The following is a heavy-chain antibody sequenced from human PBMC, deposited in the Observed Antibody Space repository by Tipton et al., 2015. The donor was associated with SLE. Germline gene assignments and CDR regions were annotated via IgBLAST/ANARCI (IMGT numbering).Heavy chain of an antibody. CDR3: AGGCSSSTCEPFYFFGMDV. J-gene: IGHJ6*02. V-gene: IGHV4-39*07. CDR2: VFRGGST. D-gene: IGHD2-2*01. Sequence: TLSLTCTASGGSISESTYSWDWIRQAPGKGLEWIGEVFRGGSTNYSPSLESRVTITVDMSKNQFSLRLISVTAADTAVYYCAGGCSSSTCEPFYFFGMDVWGQGTTVTVSS. CDR1: GGSISESTYS.